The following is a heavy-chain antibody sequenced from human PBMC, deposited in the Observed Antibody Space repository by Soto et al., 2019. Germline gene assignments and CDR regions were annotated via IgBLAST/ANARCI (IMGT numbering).Heavy chain of an antibody. Sequence: QLQLQESGPGLVKPSETLSLTCSVSGGSISSRTFWWAWIRQPPGKGLEWNGDMYYSGSSYSSPSLKSRVPLSVDTSKNQLSLKLNSVTAADTAVYYCARHPRNDYNYGGSGIFDYWGQGTLVTVSS. D-gene: IGHD4-4*01. V-gene: IGHV4-39*01. J-gene: IGHJ4*02. CDR1: GGSISSRTFW. CDR2: MYYSGSS. CDR3: ARHPRNDYNYGGSGIFDY.